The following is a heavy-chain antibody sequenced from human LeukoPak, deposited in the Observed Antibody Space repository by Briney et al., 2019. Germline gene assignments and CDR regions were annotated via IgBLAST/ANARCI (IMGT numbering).Heavy chain of an antibody. CDR2: IIPIFGTA. Sequence: SVKVSCKASGYTFTSYGISWVRQAPGQGLEWMGGIIPIFGTANYAQKFQGRVTITTDESTSTAYMELSSLRSEDTAVYYCARWSYSSPTYYYYYYMDVWGKGTTVTVSS. D-gene: IGHD6-13*01. J-gene: IGHJ6*03. CDR3: ARWSYSSPTYYYYYYMDV. CDR1: GYTFTSYG. V-gene: IGHV1-69*05.